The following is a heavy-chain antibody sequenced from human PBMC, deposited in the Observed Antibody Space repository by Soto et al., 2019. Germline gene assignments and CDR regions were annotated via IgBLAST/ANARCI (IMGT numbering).Heavy chain of an antibody. CDR1: GGSISSGNSYS. CDR2: ISHTGST. D-gene: IGHD1-1*01. CDR3: ARAVAPYLGTWFDP. V-gene: IGHV4-30-2*01. J-gene: IGHJ5*02. Sequence: QLQLQESGSGLVKPSQTLSLTCAVSGGSISSGNSYSWSWIRQPPGKGREWIASISHTGSTSYNPSLKGLVTMSVDKSKNQFSLKLSSVTAADMAVYYCARAVAPYLGTWFDPWGQGTLVIVSS.